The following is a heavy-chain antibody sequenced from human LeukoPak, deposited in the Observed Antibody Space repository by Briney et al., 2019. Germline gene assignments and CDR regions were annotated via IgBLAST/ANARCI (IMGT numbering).Heavy chain of an antibody. V-gene: IGHV1-24*01. D-gene: IGHD3-22*01. J-gene: IGHJ4*02. CDR2: FDNEDGET. Sequence: ASVKVSCKVSGYTLTELSMHWVRQAPGKGLEWMGGFDNEDGETIYAQKFQGRVTMTEDTSTDTAYMELRSLRSEDTAVYYCATGNYYDTSRYYQVCFDYWGQGTLVTVSS. CDR1: GYTLTELS. CDR3: ATGNYYDTSRYYQVCFDY.